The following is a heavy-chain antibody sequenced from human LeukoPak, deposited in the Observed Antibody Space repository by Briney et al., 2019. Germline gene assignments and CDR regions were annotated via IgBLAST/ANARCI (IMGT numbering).Heavy chain of an antibody. Sequence: ASXXVSCKASGYTFTGYYMNWVRQAPGQGLEWMGWINLNSGGTKYIQKFQGRVTMARDTSTSTAYMELSSLRSDDTAVYYCASDNDTRHEHWGQGTLVTVSS. V-gene: IGHV1-2*02. CDR2: INLNSGGT. D-gene: IGHD3-22*01. CDR3: ASDNDTRHEH. CDR1: GYTFTGYY. J-gene: IGHJ1*01.